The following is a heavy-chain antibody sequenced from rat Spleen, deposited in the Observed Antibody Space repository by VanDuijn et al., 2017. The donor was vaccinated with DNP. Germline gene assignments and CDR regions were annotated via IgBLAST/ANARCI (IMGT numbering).Heavy chain of an antibody. V-gene: IGHV2S8*01. J-gene: IGHJ4*01. D-gene: IGHD5-1*01. Sequence: QVQLKESGPGLVQPSQTLSLTCTVSGFSITNNGVNWVRQPPGKGLEWIAAISSDGDTFSISALKSRLTITRDTSKSQIFLKMNSLQTEDTAIYFCTSLANSAWGQGASVTVSS. CDR3: TSLANSA. CDR1: GFSITNNG. CDR2: ISSDGDT.